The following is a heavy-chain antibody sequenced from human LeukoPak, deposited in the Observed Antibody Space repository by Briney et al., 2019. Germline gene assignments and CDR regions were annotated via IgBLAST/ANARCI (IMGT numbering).Heavy chain of an antibody. CDR3: ARDFSGPFDY. CDR1: GFTFSSYS. V-gene: IGHV3-21*01. CDR2: ISGGSTYI. D-gene: IGHD3-10*01. Sequence: PGGSLRLSCAASGFTFSSYSMNWVHQAPGKGLEWVSSISGGSTYIYYADSVKGRFTISRYNAKNSLYLQMNSLRAEDTAVYYCARDFSGPFDYWGQGTLVTVSS. J-gene: IGHJ4*02.